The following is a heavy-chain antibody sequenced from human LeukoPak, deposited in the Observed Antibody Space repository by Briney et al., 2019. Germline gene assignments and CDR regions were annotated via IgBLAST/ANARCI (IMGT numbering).Heavy chain of an antibody. CDR1: GFTFSTYS. CDR3: AKEMGFCSGGSCYRWFDS. CDR2: ISTSSITK. J-gene: IGHJ5*01. Sequence: GRSLRLSCAASGFTFSTYSMSWVRRAPGKGPEWLSYISTSSITKYYADSVKGRFTISRDDAKNSLSLQMNSLRADDTAVYYCAKEMGFCSGGSCYRWFDSWGQGTLVTVSS. D-gene: IGHD2-15*01. V-gene: IGHV3-48*01.